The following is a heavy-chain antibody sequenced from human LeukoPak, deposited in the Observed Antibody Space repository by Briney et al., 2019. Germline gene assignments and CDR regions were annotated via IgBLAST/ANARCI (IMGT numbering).Heavy chain of an antibody. CDR2: VYCSGNT. J-gene: IGHJ6*03. V-gene: IGHV4-39*07. Sequence: PAETLSLTCSVSGFSITSSGYCWGWLRQPPGKGLEWIVSVYCSGNTYYNPSLKSRVTISIGSSKNQFSLKVSSVTAADTAVYFFARTRISGTTWSYCLNYMDVWGEGTTVTVSS. CDR3: ARTRISGTTWSYCLNYMDV. CDR1: GFSITSSGYC. D-gene: IGHD1-7*01.